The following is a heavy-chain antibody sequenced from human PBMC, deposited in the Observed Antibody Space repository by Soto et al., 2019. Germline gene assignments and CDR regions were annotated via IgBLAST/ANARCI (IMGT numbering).Heavy chain of an antibody. CDR1: GYTFTSYG. CDR3: ARCGVGQQLVNWFDP. V-gene: IGHV1-18*04. D-gene: IGHD6-13*01. CDR2: ISAYNGKT. J-gene: IGHJ5*02. Sequence: VASVKVSCRACGYTFTSYGISGVRQAPGQGLEWMGWISAYNGKTNYAQKLQGRVTMTTDTSTSTAYMELRSLRSDDTAVYYCARCGVGQQLVNWFDPWGQGTLVTVSS.